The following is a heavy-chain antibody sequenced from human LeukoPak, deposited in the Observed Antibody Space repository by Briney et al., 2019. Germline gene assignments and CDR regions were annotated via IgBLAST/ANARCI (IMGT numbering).Heavy chain of an antibody. V-gene: IGHV1-2*02. J-gene: IGHJ4*02. D-gene: IGHD6-13*01. Sequence: ASVKVSCKASGYTFTGYYMHWVRQAPEQGLEWMGWINPNSGGTNYAQKFQGRVTMTRDTSISTAYMELSRLRSDDTAVYYCARVIHMKYSSSWYVGYWGQGTLVTVSS. CDR2: INPNSGGT. CDR1: GYTFTGYY. CDR3: ARVIHMKYSSSWYVGY.